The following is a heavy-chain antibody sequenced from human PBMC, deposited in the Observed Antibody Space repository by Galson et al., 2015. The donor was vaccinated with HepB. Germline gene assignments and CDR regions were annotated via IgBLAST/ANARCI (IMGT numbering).Heavy chain of an antibody. D-gene: IGHD2-2*01. CDR3: ARHSGSRTADGYFQH. CDR1: GGSISSSSYY. Sequence: SETLSLTRTVSGGSISSSSYYWGWIRQPPGKGLEWIGSIYYSGSTYYNPSLKSRVTISVDTSKNQFSLKLSSVTAADTAVYYCARHSGSRTADGYFQHWGQGTLVTVSS. CDR2: IYYSGST. J-gene: IGHJ1*01. V-gene: IGHV4-39*01.